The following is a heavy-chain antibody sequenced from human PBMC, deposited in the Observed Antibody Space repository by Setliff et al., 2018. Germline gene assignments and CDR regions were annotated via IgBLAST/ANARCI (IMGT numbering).Heavy chain of an antibody. D-gene: IGHD3-3*01. CDR3: ARDVFDFRTGQGGP. Sequence: GGSLRLSCAASGFIFSGYGMHWVRQAPGKGLEWVSTIYNDDRHTFYTDSVKGRFTIFRDISKNTLYLLMTSLRAEDTSVYYCARDVFDFRTGQGGPWGQGTRVTVSS. V-gene: IGHV3-NL1*01. CDR2: IYNDDRHT. CDR1: GFIFSGYG. J-gene: IGHJ5*02.